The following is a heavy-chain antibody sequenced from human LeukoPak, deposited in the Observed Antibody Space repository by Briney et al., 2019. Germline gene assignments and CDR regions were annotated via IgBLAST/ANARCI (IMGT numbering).Heavy chain of an antibody. CDR3: ARDGSDDQYFDY. V-gene: IGHV4-4*02. CDR1: GGSISSSHW. Sequence: SETLSLTCAVSGGSISSSHWWSWVRQPPGKGLEWIGEIYRSGSTNYNPSLKSRVIISVDKSKNQFSLKVSSVTAADTAVYYCARDGSDDQYFDYWGRGTLVTVSS. CDR2: IYRSGST. J-gene: IGHJ4*02.